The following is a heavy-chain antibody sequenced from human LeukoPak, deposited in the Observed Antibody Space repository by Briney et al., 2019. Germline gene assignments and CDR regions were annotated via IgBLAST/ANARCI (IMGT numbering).Heavy chain of an antibody. Sequence: SETLSLTCTVSGGSISSYYWGWIRQPPGKGLEWIGSIYYSGSTYYNPSLKSRVTISVDTSKNQFSLKLSSVTAADTAVYYCASPYCSGGSCYSGMGDYWGQGTLVTVSS. CDR2: IYYSGST. J-gene: IGHJ4*02. CDR1: GGSISSYY. D-gene: IGHD2-15*01. CDR3: ASPYCSGGSCYSGMGDY. V-gene: IGHV4-39*01.